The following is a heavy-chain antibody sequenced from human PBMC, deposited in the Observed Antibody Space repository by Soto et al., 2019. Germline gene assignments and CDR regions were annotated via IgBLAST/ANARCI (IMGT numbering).Heavy chain of an antibody. CDR2: MYTSGST. J-gene: IGHJ5*02. D-gene: IGHD3-22*01. CDR1: GGSISSYS. Sequence: SETLSLTCTVSGGSISSYSWSWIRQPAGKGLEWIGRMYTSGSTNYNPSLKSRVTMSVDTSKNQFSLKLSSVTAADTAVYYCARDGKLSTWQLLPLVSWGQGTLVTVSS. CDR3: ARDGKLSTWQLLPLVS. V-gene: IGHV4-4*07.